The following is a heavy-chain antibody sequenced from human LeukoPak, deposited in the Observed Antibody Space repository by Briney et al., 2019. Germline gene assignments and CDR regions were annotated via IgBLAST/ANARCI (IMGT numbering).Heavy chain of an antibody. D-gene: IGHD3-10*01. Sequence: PGRSLRLSCAASGFTFSSYGMQWVRQARGKGLEGVADISYDGSNKYYADSVKGRFTISRDNYKNPLYLQMNSLTAEDTAVYYCAKGYKDLGEWESRDYYGMDVWGQGTTVTVSS. V-gene: IGHV3-30*18. CDR3: AKGYKDLGEWESRDYYGMDV. CDR2: ISYDGSNK. J-gene: IGHJ6*02. CDR1: GFTFSSYG.